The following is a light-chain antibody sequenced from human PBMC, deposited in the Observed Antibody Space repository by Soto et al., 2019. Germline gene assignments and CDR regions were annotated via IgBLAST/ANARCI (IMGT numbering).Light chain of an antibody. V-gene: IGKV3-11*01. Sequence: EIVLTQSPVTLSLSPGERATLSSRASQSVSSNLAWYQHKPGQAPRLLIFDASNRATGIPARFSGSGSGTDFTLTISSLEPEDFAVYYCQQRNNWITFGQGTRLAIK. CDR1: QSVSSN. CDR2: DAS. J-gene: IGKJ5*01. CDR3: QQRNNWIT.